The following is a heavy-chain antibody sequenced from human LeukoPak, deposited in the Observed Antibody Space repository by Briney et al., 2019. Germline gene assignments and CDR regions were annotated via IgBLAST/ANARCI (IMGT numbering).Heavy chain of an antibody. CDR1: GFTFSSYA. V-gene: IGHV3-30-3*02. J-gene: IGHJ4*02. CDR2: ISYDGNNI. D-gene: IGHD2-15*01. Sequence: GRSLRLSCAASGFTFSSYAIHWVRQASGKGLEWVAVISYDGNNIYYADSVKGRFTISRDNSKYTLYLQMNSLRVEDTAMYYCAKTGGGNFFDYWGQGTLVTVSS. CDR3: AKTGGGNFFDY.